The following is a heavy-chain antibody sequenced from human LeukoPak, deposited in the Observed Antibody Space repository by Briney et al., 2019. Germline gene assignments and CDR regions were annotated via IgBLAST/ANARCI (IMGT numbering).Heavy chain of an antibody. V-gene: IGHV3-30*04. Sequence: GGSLRLSCPASGFTFSSYAMHWVRQAPGKGLEWVAVISYDGSNKYYADSVKGRFTISRDNSKNTLYLQMNSLRAEDTAVYYCATIAAAGTSSSTRGQEGPSFDYWGQGTLVTVSS. CDR1: GFTFSSYA. D-gene: IGHD6-13*01. CDR3: ATIAAAGTSSSTRGQEGPSFDY. CDR2: ISYDGSNK. J-gene: IGHJ4*02.